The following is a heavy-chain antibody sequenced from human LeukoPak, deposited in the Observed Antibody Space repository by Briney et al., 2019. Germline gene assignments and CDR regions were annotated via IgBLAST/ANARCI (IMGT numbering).Heavy chain of an antibody. Sequence: ASVKVSCKASGGTFSSYGISWVRQAPGQGLEWMGWISAYNGNTNYAQKLQGRVTMTTDTSTSTAYMELRSLRSDDTAVYYCARDRLDVHYYYYMDVWGKGTTVTVSS. J-gene: IGHJ6*03. CDR1: GGTFSSYG. CDR2: ISAYNGNT. V-gene: IGHV1-18*01. D-gene: IGHD1-1*01. CDR3: ARDRLDVHYYYYMDV.